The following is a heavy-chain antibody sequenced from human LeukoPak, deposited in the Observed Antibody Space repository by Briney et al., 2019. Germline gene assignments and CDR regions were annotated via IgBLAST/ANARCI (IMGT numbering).Heavy chain of an antibody. Sequence: QPGGSLRLSCAASGFTFSSYAMSWVRQAPGKGLEWVSAISGSGGSTYYADSVKGRFTISRDNSKNTLYLQMNSLRAEDTAAYYCATHSSWQPNWFDPWGQGTLVTVSS. D-gene: IGHD6-13*01. CDR3: ATHSSWQPNWFDP. V-gene: IGHV3-23*01. CDR2: ISGSGGST. J-gene: IGHJ5*02. CDR1: GFTFSSYA.